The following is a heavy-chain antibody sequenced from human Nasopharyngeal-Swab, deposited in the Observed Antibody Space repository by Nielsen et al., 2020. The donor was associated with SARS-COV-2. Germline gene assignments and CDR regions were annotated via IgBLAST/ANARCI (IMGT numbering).Heavy chain of an antibody. CDR1: GGTFSSYA. Sequence: SVKVSCKASGGTFSSYAISWVRQAPGQGLEWMGGIIPIFGTPNYAQEFRGRVTISADESTSTAYMELSSLRSEDTAVYYCARASDGSENYYYFDYWGQGTLVTVSS. CDR3: ARASDGSENYYYFDY. J-gene: IGHJ4*02. V-gene: IGHV1-69*13. CDR2: IIPIFGTP. D-gene: IGHD3-10*01.